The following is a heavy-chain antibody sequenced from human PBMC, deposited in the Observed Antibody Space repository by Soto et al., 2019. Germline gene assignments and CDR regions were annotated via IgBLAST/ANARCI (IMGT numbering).Heavy chain of an antibody. CDR3: ARRGYSYGSYYYYYGMDV. Sequence: ASLKVSCKASGYTFTSYGISWVRQAPGQGLEWMGWISAYNGNTNYAQKLQGRVTMTTDTSTSTAYMELRSLRSDDTAVYYCARRGYSYGSYYYYYGMDVWGQGTTVTVSS. D-gene: IGHD5-18*01. CDR1: GYTFTSYG. J-gene: IGHJ6*02. CDR2: ISAYNGNT. V-gene: IGHV1-18*04.